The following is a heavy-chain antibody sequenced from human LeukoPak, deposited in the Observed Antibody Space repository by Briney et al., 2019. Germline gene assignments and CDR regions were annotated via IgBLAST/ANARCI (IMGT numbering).Heavy chain of an antibody. Sequence: GGSLRLSCTASGFTFRSHTMNWVRQAPGKGLEWVSSISSNAAYIYYADSLKGRFAISRDNAKDSLYLQMNSLRAEDTAVYYCAREAGRYSSNIDWFDPWGQGTLVTVSS. J-gene: IGHJ5*02. CDR3: AREAGRYSSNIDWFDP. D-gene: IGHD6-13*01. V-gene: IGHV3-21*01. CDR2: ISSNAAYI. CDR1: GFTFRSHT.